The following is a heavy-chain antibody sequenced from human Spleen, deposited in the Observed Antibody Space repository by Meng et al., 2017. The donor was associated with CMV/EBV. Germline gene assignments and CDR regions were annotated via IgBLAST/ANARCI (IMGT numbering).Heavy chain of an antibody. CDR1: GYTFTDYY. J-gene: IGHJ5*02. V-gene: IGHV1-2*02. CDR3: ARGYEIVGVLHH. Sequence: CAASGYTFTDYYIQWLRQAPGQGLEWMGWINPNSGGTLYAQNFRGRVTMTRDSSISTAYMELSGLAFDDTAVYFCARGYEIVGVLHHWGQGTLVTVSS. D-gene: IGHD1-26*01. CDR2: INPNSGGT.